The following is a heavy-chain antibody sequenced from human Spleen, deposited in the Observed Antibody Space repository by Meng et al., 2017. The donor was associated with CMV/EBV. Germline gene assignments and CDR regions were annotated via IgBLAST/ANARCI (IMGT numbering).Heavy chain of an antibody. CDR1: GYTFTSYY. J-gene: IGHJ4*02. V-gene: IGHV1-46*01. CDR2: INPSGGST. D-gene: IGHD2-21*02. CDR3: ARDCGGDCYSPDY. Sequence: CKASGYTFTSYYMHWVRQAPGQGLEWMGIINPSGGSTSYAQKFQGRVTMTRDTSTSTVYMELSSLRSEDTAVYYCARDCGGDCYSPDYWGQGTLVTVSS.